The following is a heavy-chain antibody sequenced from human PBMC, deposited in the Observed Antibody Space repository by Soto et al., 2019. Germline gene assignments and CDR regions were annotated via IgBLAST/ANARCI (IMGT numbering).Heavy chain of an antibody. CDR3: ARGGGPSNWFDP. CDR1: GYTFTSYA. CDR2: INAGNGNT. Sequence: ASVKVSCKASGYTFTSYAMHWVRQAPGQRLEWMGWINAGNGNTKYSQKFQGRVTITRDTSASTAYMELSRLRSDDTAVYYCARGGGPSNWFDPWGQGTLVTVSS. D-gene: IGHD3-16*01. V-gene: IGHV1-3*01. J-gene: IGHJ5*02.